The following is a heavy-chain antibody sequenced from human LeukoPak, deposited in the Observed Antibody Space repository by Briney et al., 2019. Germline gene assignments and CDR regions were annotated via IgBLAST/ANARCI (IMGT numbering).Heavy chain of an antibody. Sequence: PSETLSLTCTLSGGSISSGDYYWSWIRQPPGKGLEWIGYIYYSGSTYYNPSLKSRVTISVDTSKNQFSLKLSSVTAADTAVYYCARDPGGPYCGGDCYSHFDYWGQGTLVTVSS. CDR3: ARDPGGPYCGGDCYSHFDY. J-gene: IGHJ4*02. CDR2: IYYSGST. V-gene: IGHV4-30-4*08. D-gene: IGHD2-21*01. CDR1: GGSISSGDYY.